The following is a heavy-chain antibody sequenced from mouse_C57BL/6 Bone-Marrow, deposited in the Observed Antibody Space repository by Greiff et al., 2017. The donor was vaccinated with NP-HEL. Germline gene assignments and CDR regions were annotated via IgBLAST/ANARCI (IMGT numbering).Heavy chain of an antibody. V-gene: IGHV1-19*01. Sequence: EVKLVESGPVLVKPGASVKMSCKASGYTFTDYYMNWVKQSHGKSLEWIGVINPYNGGTSYNQKFKGKATLTVDKSSSTAYMELNSLTSEDSAVYYCANIWWRDYWGQGTSVTVSS. CDR2: INPYNGGT. CDR3: ANIWWRDY. CDR1: GYTFTDYY. J-gene: IGHJ4*01. D-gene: IGHD1-1*02.